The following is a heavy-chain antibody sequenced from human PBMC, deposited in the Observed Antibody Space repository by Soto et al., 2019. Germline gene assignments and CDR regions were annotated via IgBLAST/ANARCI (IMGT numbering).Heavy chain of an antibody. V-gene: IGHV4-31*03. CDR3: ASGKAWEVLLAY. CDR2: IYFSGST. CDR1: GASINSGGYY. Sequence: SETLSLSCTVSGASINSGGYYWSWIRQLPGKGLEWVGYIYFSGSTYYNPSLESRVTISRDTSQNQFSLQLSSVTAADTAVYYCASGKAWEVLLAYWGQGTLVTVSS. D-gene: IGHD1-26*01. J-gene: IGHJ4*02.